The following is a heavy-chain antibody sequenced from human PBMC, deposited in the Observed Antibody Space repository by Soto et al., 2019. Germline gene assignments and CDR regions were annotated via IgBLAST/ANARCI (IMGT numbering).Heavy chain of an antibody. D-gene: IGHD3-10*01. CDR1: GGSVSSGSYY. CDR3: ARLGSGVYYYYGMDV. Sequence: SETLSLTCTVSGGSVSSGSYYWSWIRQPPGKGLEWIGYIYYSGSTNYNPSLKSRVTISVDTSKNQFSLKLSSVTAADTAVYYCARLGSGVYYYYGMDVRGQGTTVTVSS. V-gene: IGHV4-61*01. J-gene: IGHJ6*02. CDR2: IYYSGST.